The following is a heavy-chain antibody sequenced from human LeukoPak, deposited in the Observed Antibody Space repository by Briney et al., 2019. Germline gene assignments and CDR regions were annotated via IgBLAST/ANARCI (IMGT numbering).Heavy chain of an antibody. Sequence: SVKVSCKASGGTFISYAINWVRQAPGQGLEWMGGIIPIFGTANYAQKFQDRVTITADESTSTAYMELSSLRSEDTAIYYCASRLYCSNTRCRNFPFAYWGQGTLVTVSS. CDR1: GGTFISYA. D-gene: IGHD2-2*01. CDR2: IIPIFGTA. V-gene: IGHV1-69*01. CDR3: ASRLYCSNTRCRNFPFAY. J-gene: IGHJ4*02.